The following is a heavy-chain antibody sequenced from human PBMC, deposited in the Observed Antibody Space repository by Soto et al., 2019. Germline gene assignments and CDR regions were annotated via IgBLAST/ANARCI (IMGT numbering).Heavy chain of an antibody. V-gene: IGHV1-18*01. Sequence: QVQLVQSGAEVKKPGASVKVSCKASGYTFTSYGISWVRQAPGQGLEWMGWISAYNGNTNYAQKLQGRVNMTTDTSTSTAYMELRSLRSDDTAVYYCARDSPEGLRLGELSVRNDSDYWGQGTLVTVSS. CDR1: GYTFTSYG. J-gene: IGHJ4*02. D-gene: IGHD3-16*02. CDR3: ARDSPEGLRLGELSVRNDSDY. CDR2: ISAYNGNT.